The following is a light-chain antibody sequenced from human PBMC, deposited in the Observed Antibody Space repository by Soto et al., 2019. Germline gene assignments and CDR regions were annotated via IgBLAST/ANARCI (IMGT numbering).Light chain of an antibody. CDR3: QAWDSSFVV. J-gene: IGLJ2*01. Sequence: SYELTQPPSVSVSPGQTASITCSGDKLGDKYACWYQQKPGQSPVLVIYQDSKRPSGIPERFSGSNSGNTATLTISGTHAMDEADYYCQAWDSSFVVFGGGTKLTVL. CDR2: QDS. V-gene: IGLV3-1*01. CDR1: KLGDKY.